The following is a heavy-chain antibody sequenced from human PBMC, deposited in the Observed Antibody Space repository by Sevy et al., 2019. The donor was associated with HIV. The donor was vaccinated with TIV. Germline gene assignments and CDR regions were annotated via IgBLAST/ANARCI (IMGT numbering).Heavy chain of an antibody. V-gene: IGHV3-7*01. J-gene: IGHJ3*01. D-gene: IGHD1-26*01. CDR3: ARDPYYDAFDL. CDR1: GFTFSSYW. CDR2: IKDDGNEK. Sequence: GGSLRLSCAASGFTFSSYWMSWVRQAPGKGLEWVANIKDDGNEKYYVDSLEGRFTISRDNVKNSLYLQMNSLRAEDTAVYYCARDPYYDAFDLWGQGTMVTVSS.